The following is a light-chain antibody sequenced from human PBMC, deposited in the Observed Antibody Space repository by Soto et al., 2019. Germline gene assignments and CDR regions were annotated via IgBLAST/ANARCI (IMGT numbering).Light chain of an antibody. CDR3: SSYTSSSTLYVV. V-gene: IGLV2-14*01. Sequence: QSALTQPASVSGSPGQSITISCTGTSGDVGGYNYVSWYQQHPGKAPKLMIYDVSNRPSGVSNRFSGSKSGNTASLTISGLQAEDEADYYCSSYTSSSTLYVVFGGGTKLTVL. CDR1: SGDVGGYNY. J-gene: IGLJ2*01. CDR2: DVS.